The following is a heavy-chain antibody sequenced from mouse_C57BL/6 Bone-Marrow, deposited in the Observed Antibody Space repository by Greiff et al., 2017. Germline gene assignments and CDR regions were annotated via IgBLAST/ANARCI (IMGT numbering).Heavy chain of an antibody. CDR1: GFNIKDYY. D-gene: IGHD1-1*01. CDR2: IDPEDGDT. J-gene: IGHJ3*01. CDR3: TTDYYGSSSWFAY. Sequence: VQLQQPGAELVMPGASVKLSCKASGFNIKDYYMHWVKQRPEQGLEWIGRIDPEDGDTEYAPKFQGKATMTADTSSNTAYLQLSSLTSEDTAVYYCTTDYYGSSSWFAYWGQGTLVTVSA. V-gene: IGHV14-1*01.